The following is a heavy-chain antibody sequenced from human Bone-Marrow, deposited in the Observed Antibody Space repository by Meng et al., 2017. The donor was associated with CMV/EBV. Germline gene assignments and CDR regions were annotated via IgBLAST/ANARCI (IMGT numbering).Heavy chain of an antibody. CDR2: IYSGGSRT. V-gene: IGHV3-23*03. Sequence: GESLKISRAASGFTFSSYAMTWVRQAPGKGLEWVSVIYSGGSRTHYADSVKGRFTISRDNSKNTLYLQMNNLRAEDTAVYYCAKHLGFRGGVGIVFGMDVWDQGTTVTVSS. CDR3: AKHLGFRGGVGIVFGMDV. CDR1: GFTFSSYA. D-gene: IGHD3-3*01. J-gene: IGHJ6*02.